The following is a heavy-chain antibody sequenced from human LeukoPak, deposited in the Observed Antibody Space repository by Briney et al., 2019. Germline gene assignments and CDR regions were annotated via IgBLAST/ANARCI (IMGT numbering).Heavy chain of an antibody. Sequence: GASVKVSCKASGGTFSSYAISWVRQAPGQGLEWMGGIIPIFGTANYAQKFQGRVTITADESTSTAYMELSSLRSEDTAVYYCARAPLGVSSGWYGLSDYWGQGTLVTVSS. J-gene: IGHJ4*02. CDR2: IIPIFGTA. CDR3: ARAPLGVSSGWYGLSDY. D-gene: IGHD6-19*01. V-gene: IGHV1-69*13. CDR1: GGTFSSYA.